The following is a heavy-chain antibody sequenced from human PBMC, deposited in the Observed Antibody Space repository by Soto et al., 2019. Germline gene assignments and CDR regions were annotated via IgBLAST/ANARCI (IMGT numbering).Heavy chain of an antibody. CDR1: GFTFASKG. J-gene: IGHJ4*02. CDR3: ARGRYGDY. CDR2: ISAYNGNT. Sequence: GVPAEVTCKAPGFTFASKGSSSARQAHGQGLEWMGWISAYNGNTNYAQKLQGRVTMTTDTSTSTAYMELRSLISDDTAVYYCARGRYGDYWGQGALVTVSS. D-gene: IGHD1-1*01. V-gene: IGHV1-18*01.